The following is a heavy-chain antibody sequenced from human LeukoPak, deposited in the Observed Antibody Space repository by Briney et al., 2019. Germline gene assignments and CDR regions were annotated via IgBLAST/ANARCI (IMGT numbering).Heavy chain of an antibody. CDR3: AKDQTQYCSDVSCYSGGTHLTFDY. J-gene: IGHJ4*02. V-gene: IGHV3-23*01. D-gene: IGHD2-15*01. CDR2: ISGSGASS. Sequence: GGSLRLSFAASGVTFSSYAMSWVRQAPGKGLEWGSSISGSGASSYYADSVKGPFTISRDNSRNTLYVVMNSLRAEDTAVYYCAKDQTQYCSDVSCYSGGTHLTFDYWGQGTLVTVSS. CDR1: GVTFSSYA.